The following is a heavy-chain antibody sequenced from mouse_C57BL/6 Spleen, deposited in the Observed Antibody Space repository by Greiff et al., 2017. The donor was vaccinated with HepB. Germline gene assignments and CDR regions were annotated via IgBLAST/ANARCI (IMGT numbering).Heavy chain of an antibody. CDR3: ARSGDYGSSYRYFDV. V-gene: IGHV1-80*01. D-gene: IGHD1-1*01. CDR1: GYAFSSYW. CDR2: IYPGDGDT. Sequence: QVQLQESGAELVKPGASVKISCKASGYAFSSYWMNWVKQRPGKGLEWIGQIYPGDGDTNYNGKFKGKATLTADKPSSTAYMQLSSLTSEDAAVYCCARSGDYGSSYRYFDVWGTGTTVTVSS. J-gene: IGHJ1*03.